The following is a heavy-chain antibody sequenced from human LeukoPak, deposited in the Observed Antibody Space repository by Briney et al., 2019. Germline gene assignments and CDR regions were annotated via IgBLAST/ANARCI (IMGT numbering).Heavy chain of an antibody. V-gene: IGHV1-18*01. CDR1: GYTFTSYG. Sequence: ASVKVSCKASGYTFTSYGISWVRQAPEQGLEWMGWISAYNTNTNYAQKFQGRVTMTTDTSTSTVYMELRSLRSDDTAVYYCARDSTPSRAFDIWGQGTMVTVSS. CDR3: ARDSTPSRAFDI. D-gene: IGHD2/OR15-2a*01. CDR2: ISAYNTNT. J-gene: IGHJ3*02.